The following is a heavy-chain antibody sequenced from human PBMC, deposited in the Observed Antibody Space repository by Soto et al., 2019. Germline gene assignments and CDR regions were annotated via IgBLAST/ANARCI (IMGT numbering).Heavy chain of an antibody. J-gene: IGHJ5*02. Sequence: ASVKVSCKASGYTFTSYYMHWVRQAPGQGLEWMGIINPSGGSTSYAQKFQGGVTMTRDTSTSTVYMELSSLRSEDTAVYYCARDLIFLVPAAMATWFAPWRKETLLTVAS. D-gene: IGHD2-2*01. CDR3: ARDLIFLVPAAMATWFAP. V-gene: IGHV1-46*01. CDR2: INPSGGST. CDR1: GYTFTSYY.